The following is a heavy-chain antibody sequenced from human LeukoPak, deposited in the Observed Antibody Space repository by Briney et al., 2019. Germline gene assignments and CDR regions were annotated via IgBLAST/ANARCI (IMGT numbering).Heavy chain of an antibody. CDR3: ARGIPFGGWPDP. CDR1: GTTVSSNY. CDR2: IYSGGTT. D-gene: IGHD3-16*01. Sequence: GGSLRLSCAASGTTVSSNYMSWVRQAPGKGLEWVSVIYSGGTTSYADSVKGRFTISRDNSKNTLHLQMNSLRAEDTAVYYCARGIPFGGWPDPWGQGTLVTVSS. V-gene: IGHV3-66*01. J-gene: IGHJ5*02.